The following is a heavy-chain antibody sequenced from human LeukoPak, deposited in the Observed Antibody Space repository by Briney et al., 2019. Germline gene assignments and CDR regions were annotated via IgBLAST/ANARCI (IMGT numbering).Heavy chain of an antibody. CDR1: GGSISSGSYY. CDR2: IYYSGST. Sequence: SETLSLTCTVSGGSISSGSYYWSWIRQPAGKGLEWIGSIYYSGSTYYNPSLKSRVTISVDTSKNQFSLKLSSVTAADTAVYYCARSPMIVVVITTERLYYFDYWGQGTLVTVSS. D-gene: IGHD3-22*01. J-gene: IGHJ4*02. CDR3: ARSPMIVVVITTERLYYFDY. V-gene: IGHV4-39*01.